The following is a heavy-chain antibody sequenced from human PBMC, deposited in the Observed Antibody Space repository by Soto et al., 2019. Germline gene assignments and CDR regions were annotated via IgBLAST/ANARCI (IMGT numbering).Heavy chain of an antibody. CDR3: ARQGYCSSTACYTVDY. D-gene: IGHD2-2*02. V-gene: IGHV5-51*01. J-gene: IGHJ4*02. Sequence: GEPLKISCGGAGYSFTNYWIGLVRKMPGKGLEWMGIIYPGDSNTRYSPSFQGQVTISADKSISTAYLQWSSLKASDTAMYYCARQGYCSSTACYTVDYWGQGTLVTVSS. CDR1: GYSFTNYW. CDR2: IYPGDSNT.